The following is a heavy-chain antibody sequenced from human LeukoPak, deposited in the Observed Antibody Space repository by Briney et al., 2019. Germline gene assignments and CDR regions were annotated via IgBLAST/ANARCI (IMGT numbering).Heavy chain of an antibody. D-gene: IGHD2-8*01. CDR3: ARDRGNTVLNSRREYYYMDV. CDR1: GYTFTGYY. Sequence: ASVKVSCKASGYTFTGYYMHWVRQAPGQGLEWMGWINPNSGGTNYAQKFQGRVTMTRDTSISTAYMELSRLRSDDTAVYYCARDRGNTVLNSRREYYYMDVWGKGTTVTVSS. J-gene: IGHJ6*03. V-gene: IGHV1-2*02. CDR2: INPNSGGT.